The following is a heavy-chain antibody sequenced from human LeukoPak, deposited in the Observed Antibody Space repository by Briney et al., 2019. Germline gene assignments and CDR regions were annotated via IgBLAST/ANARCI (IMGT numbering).Heavy chain of an antibody. D-gene: IGHD5-18*01. CDR3: ARVDTAMVTFDY. CDR1: GGSISSSSYY. CDR2: IYYSGST. V-gene: IGHV4-39*01. Sequence: SETLSLTCTVSGGSISSSSYYWGWIRQPPGKGLEWIGSIYYSGSTYYNPSLKSRVTISVDTSKNQFSLKLSSVTAADTAVYYCARVDTAMVTFDYWGQGTLVTVSS. J-gene: IGHJ4*02.